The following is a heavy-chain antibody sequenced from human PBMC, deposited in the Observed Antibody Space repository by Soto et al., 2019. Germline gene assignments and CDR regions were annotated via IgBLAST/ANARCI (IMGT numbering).Heavy chain of an antibody. CDR2: VSYAGTKT. Sequence: QEQLVESGGGVVQPGRSLRLTCAASGFNFDSYAMHWVRQTPGKGQEWLAVVSYAGTKTHYAGSVRGRFSISRDNLRNARTLQKNSLTAEDTGVDYCARDYGGGEILTGRDVVDFWGQGTLFTVSS. J-gene: IGHJ4*02. CDR1: GFNFDSYA. V-gene: IGHV3-30*04. CDR3: ARDYGGGEILTGRDVVDF. D-gene: IGHD3-9*01.